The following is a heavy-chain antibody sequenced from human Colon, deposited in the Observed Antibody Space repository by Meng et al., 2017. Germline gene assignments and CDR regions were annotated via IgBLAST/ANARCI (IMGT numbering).Heavy chain of an antibody. CDR2: INPNSGVT. D-gene: IGHD1-26*01. J-gene: IGHJ4*02. CDR3: ARMGAGAAFDF. V-gene: IGHV1-2*05. CDR1: GYTFTTFF. Sequence: QVHLVQSGAEVKTPGSLVKISCEASGYTFTTFFLNWVRQTPDQGFEWLGRINPNSGVTNFAQKFQGRVTMTRDTSISTAYMELASLRSDDTGVYCCARMGAGAAFDFWGQGTLVTVSS.